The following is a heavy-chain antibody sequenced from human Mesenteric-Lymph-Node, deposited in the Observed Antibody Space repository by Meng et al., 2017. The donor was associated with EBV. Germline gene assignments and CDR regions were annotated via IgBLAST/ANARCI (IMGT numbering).Heavy chain of an antibody. J-gene: IGHJ4*02. Sequence: QVQRQQSGPGLGKPPPTLSLTCAISGDSVSNTNVAWNWIRQSPSRGLEWLGRTYYRSKWYNEYAQSVKGRITINPDTSKSEFSLQLNSVTPDDTAVYYCSRESWRAFDYWGQGTLVTVSS. CDR2: TYYRSKWYN. CDR1: GDSVSNTNVA. CDR3: SRESWRAFDY. V-gene: IGHV6-1*01.